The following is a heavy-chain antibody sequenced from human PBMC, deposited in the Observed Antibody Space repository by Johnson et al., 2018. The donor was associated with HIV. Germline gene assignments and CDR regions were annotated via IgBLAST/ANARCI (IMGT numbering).Heavy chain of an antibody. CDR3: AREGMAVAGAFDI. V-gene: IGHV3-7*01. Sequence: VQLVESGGGLIQPGGSLRLSCAASGFTVSSNYMSWVRQAPGKGLEWVANIKQDGSEKYYVDSVKGRFTISRDNAKNSLYLQMNSLRAEDTAVYYCAREGMAVAGAFDIWGQGTMVTVSS. CDR2: IKQDGSEK. CDR1: GFTVSSNY. D-gene: IGHD6-19*01. J-gene: IGHJ3*02.